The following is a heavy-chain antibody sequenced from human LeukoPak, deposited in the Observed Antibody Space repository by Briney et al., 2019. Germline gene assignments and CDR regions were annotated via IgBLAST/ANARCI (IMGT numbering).Heavy chain of an antibody. D-gene: IGHD4-11*01. V-gene: IGHV5-51*01. J-gene: IGHJ4*02. CDR2: IYPGDSDT. CDR1: GYSFTSYW. CDR3: ARGNAGLPDSNYNSFDY. Sequence: GESLKISCKGSGYSFTSYWIGWVRQMPGKGLVWMGIIYPGDSDTRYSPSFQGQVTISADKSISTAYLQWSSLKASDTAMYYCARGNAGLPDSNYNSFDYWGQGTLVTVSS.